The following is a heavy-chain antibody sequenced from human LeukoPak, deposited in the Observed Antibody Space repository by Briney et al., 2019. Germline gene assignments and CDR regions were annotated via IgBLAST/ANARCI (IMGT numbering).Heavy chain of an antibody. CDR1: GFSQRTYV. J-gene: IGHJ4*02. V-gene: IGHV3-23*01. D-gene: IGHD2-15*01. Sequence: GGSLRLSCVDSGFSQRTYVMNWFRQAPGKGLEWVSTISVGAEYIFYADSVRGRFTISRDDSNNAVYLQMHSLRAEDTAQYYCASGPSYLKYFEYWGPGTLVIVSS. CDR2: ISVGAEYI. CDR3: ASGPSYLKYFEY.